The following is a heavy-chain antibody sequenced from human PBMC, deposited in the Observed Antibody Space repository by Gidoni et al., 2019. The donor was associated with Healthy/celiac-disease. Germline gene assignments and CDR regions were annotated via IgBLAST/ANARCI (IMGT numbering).Heavy chain of an antibody. CDR1: GYTFTSYA. CDR3: ARVFSDRSYYDSSGYYYDQPSFDY. V-gene: IGHV1-3*01. J-gene: IGHJ4*02. D-gene: IGHD3-22*01. Sequence: QVQLVQSGAEVKKPGASVKVSCKASGYTFTSYAMHWVRQAPGQRLEWMGWINAGNGNTKYSQKSQGRVTITRDTSASTAYMELSSLRSEDTAVYYCARVFSDRSYYDSSGYYYDQPSFDYWGQGTLVTVSS. CDR2: INAGNGNT.